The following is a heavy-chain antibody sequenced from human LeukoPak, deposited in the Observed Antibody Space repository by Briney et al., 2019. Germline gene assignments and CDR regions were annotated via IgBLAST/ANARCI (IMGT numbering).Heavy chain of an antibody. V-gene: IGHV3-48*02. Sequence: PGRSLRLSCAASGFTFSSYSMNWVRQAPGKGLEWVSYISGSSSTIYYADSVKGRFTISRDNAKNSLYLQMNSLRDEDTAVYYCARDSTATSSPIDYWGQGTLVTVSS. CDR1: GFTFSSYS. CDR3: ARDSTATSSPIDY. CDR2: ISGSSSTI. J-gene: IGHJ4*02.